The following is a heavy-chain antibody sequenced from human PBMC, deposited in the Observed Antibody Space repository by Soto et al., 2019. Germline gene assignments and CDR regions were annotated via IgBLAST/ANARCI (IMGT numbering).Heavy chain of an antibody. D-gene: IGHD6-13*01. Sequence: EVQLVESGGGLVQPGGSLRLSCAASGFTFSSYWMHWVRQAPGKGLVWVSRINSDGSSTSYADSVKGRFTISRDNAKNTLYLQMNSLRAEDTAVYYCARDIIAAAGTNYYYGMDVWGQGTTVTVSS. CDR2: INSDGSST. V-gene: IGHV3-74*01. CDR3: ARDIIAAAGTNYYYGMDV. J-gene: IGHJ6*02. CDR1: GFTFSSYW.